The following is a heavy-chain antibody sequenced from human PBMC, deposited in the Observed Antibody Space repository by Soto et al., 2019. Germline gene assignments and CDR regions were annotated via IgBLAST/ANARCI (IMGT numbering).Heavy chain of an antibody. CDR1: GYTFTSYG. V-gene: IGHV1-18*01. CDR3: AKDYPPTSYSSDWSQSAFFDY. J-gene: IGHJ4*02. D-gene: IGHD6-19*01. Sequence: ASVKVSCKASGYTFTSYGISWVRQAPGQGLEWMGWISAYNGNTNYAQKLQGRVTMTTDTSTSTAYMELRSLRSDDTALYYCAKDYPPTSYSSDWSQSAFFDYWGQGTLVTVSS. CDR2: ISAYNGNT.